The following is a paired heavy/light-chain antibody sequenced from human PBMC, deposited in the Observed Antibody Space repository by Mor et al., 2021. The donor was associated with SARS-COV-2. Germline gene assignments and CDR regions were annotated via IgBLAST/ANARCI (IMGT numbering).Light chain of an antibody. CDR2: STS. Sequence: QTVVTQEPSLTVSPGGTVTLTCASSTGAVTSGYYPNWFQQKPGQAPRALIYSTSNKHSWTPARFSGSLLGGKAALTLSGVQPEDEAEYYCLLYYGAAQLWVFGGGTKLTVL. CDR1: TGAVTSGYY. V-gene: IGLV7-43*01. CDR3: LLYYGAAQLWV. J-gene: IGLJ3*02.
Heavy chain of an antibody. D-gene: IGHD5-12*01. V-gene: IGHV1-46*01. Sequence: QVQLVQSGAEVKKPGASVKVSCKASGYTFTSYYMHWVRQAPGQGLEWMGIINPSGGSTSNTQKFQGRVTMTSDTSTSTVYMELSSLRSEDTAVYYCARDWGVATTGTNADDHWGQGTLVTVSS. J-gene: IGHJ4*02. CDR2: INPSGGST. CDR3: ARDWGVATTGTNADDH. CDR1: GYTFTSYY.